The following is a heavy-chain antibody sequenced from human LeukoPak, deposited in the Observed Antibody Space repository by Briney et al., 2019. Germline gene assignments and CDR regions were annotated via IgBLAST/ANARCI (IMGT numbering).Heavy chain of an antibody. CDR2: IIPIFGTA. V-gene: IGHV1-69*13. CDR1: GGTFSSYA. D-gene: IGHD6-19*01. CDR3: ARSDIAVAGKGYFDY. J-gene: IGHJ4*02. Sequence: ASVKVSCKASGGTFSSYAISWVRQAPGQGLEWMGGIIPIFGTANYAQKFQGRVTITADESTSTAYMELSSLRSEDTAVYYCARSDIAVAGKGYFDYWGQGTLVTVSS.